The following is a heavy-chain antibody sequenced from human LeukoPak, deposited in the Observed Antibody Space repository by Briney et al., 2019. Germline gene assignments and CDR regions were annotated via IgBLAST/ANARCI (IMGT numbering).Heavy chain of an antibody. D-gene: IGHD1/OR15-1a*01. J-gene: IGHJ4*02. V-gene: IGHV3-23*01. CDR3: AKVRSGNNYYFDY. Sequence: GGSLRLSCAASGLTFRNYAMSWVRQAPGKGLEWVSGMSASGSHTHSADFVRGRFTISRDNFKNTLYLQMNGLRVEDTAVYYCAKVRSGNNYYFDYWGQGTLVTVSS. CDR2: MSASGSHT. CDR1: GLTFRNYA.